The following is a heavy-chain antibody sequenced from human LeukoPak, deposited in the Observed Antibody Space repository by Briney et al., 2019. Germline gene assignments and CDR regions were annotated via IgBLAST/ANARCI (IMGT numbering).Heavy chain of an antibody. V-gene: IGHV3-30-3*01. Sequence: GRSLRLSCEASGFSFNAYWMHWVRQAPGGGQEWVAVMSYGGDTKYYADSVKGRFTISRDNSKNTLYLQMSSLRTDDTAVYFCARDDQSVTMGRGQTSYSYYGLDLWGQGTTVTVSS. CDR3: ARDDQSVTMGRGQTSYSYYGLDL. J-gene: IGHJ6*02. CDR1: GFSFNAYW. D-gene: IGHD3-10*01. CDR2: MSYGGDTK.